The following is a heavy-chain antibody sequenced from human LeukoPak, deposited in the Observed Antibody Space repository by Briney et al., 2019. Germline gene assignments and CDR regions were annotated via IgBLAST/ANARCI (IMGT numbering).Heavy chain of an antibody. Sequence: PSETLSLTCTVSSGSTSSYHWSWIRQPPGKGLEWIGYIYYSGSTNYNPSLKSRVTISVDRSKNQFSLKLSSVTAADTAVYYCARHGLHYYDSSGYYARRGFDYWGQGTLVTVSS. CDR1: SGSTSSYH. CDR2: IYYSGST. D-gene: IGHD3-22*01. J-gene: IGHJ4*02. CDR3: ARHGLHYYDSSGYYARRGFDY. V-gene: IGHV4-59*08.